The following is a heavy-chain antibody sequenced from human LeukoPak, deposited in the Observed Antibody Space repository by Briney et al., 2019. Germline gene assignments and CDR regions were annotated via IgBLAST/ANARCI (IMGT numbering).Heavy chain of an antibody. CDR2: IKQDESEK. J-gene: IGHJ5*02. CDR1: GFTFNSYW. V-gene: IGHV3-7*03. Sequence: PGGSLRLSCAASGFTFNSYWMSWVRQTPGKGLEWVANIKQDESEKYYVDSVKGRFTISRDNAKNSLFLQMISLRAEDTAVYYCARGRYCSSTSCYITAHNWFDPWGQGTLVTVSS. CDR3: ARGRYCSSTSCYITAHNWFDP. D-gene: IGHD2-2*02.